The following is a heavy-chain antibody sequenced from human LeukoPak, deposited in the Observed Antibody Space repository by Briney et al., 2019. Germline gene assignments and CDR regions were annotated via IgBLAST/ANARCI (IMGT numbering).Heavy chain of an antibody. CDR1: GGTFSGYA. V-gene: IGHV1-69*05. D-gene: IGHD3-22*01. J-gene: IGHJ4*02. CDR2: IIPIFGTA. CDR3: ARVRATNYYDSSGYRLWPNFDY. Sequence: SVKVSCKASGGTFSGYAISWVRQAPGQGIECMGGIIPIFGTANYAQKFQGRVTITTDESTSTAYMELSSLRSEDTAVYYCARVRATNYYDSSGYRLWPNFDYWGQGTLVTVSS.